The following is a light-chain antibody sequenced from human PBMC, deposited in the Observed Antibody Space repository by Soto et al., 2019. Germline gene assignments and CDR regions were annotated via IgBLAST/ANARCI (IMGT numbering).Light chain of an antibody. CDR1: QGISNS. J-gene: IGKJ1*01. CDR3: QQYNNWPPWT. V-gene: IGKV1-17*03. CDR2: AAS. Sequence: DIQMTHSPSAMSASVVEIVTITCRASQGISNSLAWFQQKPGKVPKRLIYAASSLQSGVPSRFSVSGSGTEFTLTISSLQPEDFAVYYCQQYNNWPPWTFGQGTKVDIK.